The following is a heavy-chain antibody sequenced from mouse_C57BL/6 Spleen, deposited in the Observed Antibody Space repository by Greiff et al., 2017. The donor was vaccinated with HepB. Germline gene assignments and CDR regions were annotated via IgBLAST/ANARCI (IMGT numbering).Heavy chain of an antibody. Sequence: VQLQPSGPELVKPGASVKISCKASGYSFTDYNMNWVKQSNGKSLEWIGVINPNYGTTSYNQKFKGKATLTVDQSSSRAYMQLNSLTSEDSAVYYCAREGYYGSPWFAYWGQGTLVTVSA. V-gene: IGHV1-39*01. CDR1: GYSFTDYN. D-gene: IGHD1-1*01. CDR3: AREGYYGSPWFAY. J-gene: IGHJ3*01. CDR2: INPNYGTT.